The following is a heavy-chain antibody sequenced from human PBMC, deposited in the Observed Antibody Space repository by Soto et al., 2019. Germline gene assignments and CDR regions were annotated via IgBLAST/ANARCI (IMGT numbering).Heavy chain of an antibody. V-gene: IGHV4-34*01. CDR1: GGSFSGFH. CDR3: ARRTISMIRGAFDF. CDR2: IDHSGVT. J-gene: IGHJ4*02. Sequence: QVQLQQWGTGLLKPSETLSLTCAMSGGSFSGFHLSYIRQSPGKGLEWIGEIDHSGVTMYNPSFKTRGTISLDTPKRQFALELNTVTAADTAVYYCARRTISMIRGAFDFWGQGTLVTVSS. D-gene: IGHD3-22*01.